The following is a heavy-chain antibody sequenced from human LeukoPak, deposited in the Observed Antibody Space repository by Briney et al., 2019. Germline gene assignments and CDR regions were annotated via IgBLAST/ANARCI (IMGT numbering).Heavy chain of an antibody. V-gene: IGHV1-18*04. Sequence: ASVKVSCKASGYTFTSYGISWVRQAPGQGLERMGWISAYNGNTNYAQKLQGRVTMTTDTSTSTAYMELRSLRSDDTAVYYCASCLGGYFDRQEGCDWFDPWGQGTLVTVSS. J-gene: IGHJ5*02. CDR3: ASCLGGYFDRQEGCDWFDP. CDR2: ISAYNGNT. D-gene: IGHD3-9*01. CDR1: GYTFTSYG.